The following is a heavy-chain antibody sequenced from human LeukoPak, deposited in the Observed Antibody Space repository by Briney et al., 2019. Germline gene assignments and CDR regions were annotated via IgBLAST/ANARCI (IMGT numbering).Heavy chain of an antibody. V-gene: IGHV1-69*05. J-gene: IGHJ4*02. CDR3: ARDAQYYYDSSGYSPFDY. CDR2: IIPIFGTA. Sequence: SVRVSCKAAGYTFTNYGINWVRQAPGQGLEWMGRIIPIFGTANYAQKFQGRVTITTDESTSTAYMELSSLRSEDTAVYYCARDAQYYYDSSGYSPFDYWGQGTLVTVSS. CDR1: GYTFTNYG. D-gene: IGHD3-22*01.